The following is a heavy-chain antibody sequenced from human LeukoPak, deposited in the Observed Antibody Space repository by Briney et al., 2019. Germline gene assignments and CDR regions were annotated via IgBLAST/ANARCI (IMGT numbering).Heavy chain of an antibody. CDR1: GFIFSDYW. V-gene: IGHV3-7*01. Sequence: PGGSLRLSCAASGFIFSDYWMSWVRQAPGKGLEWVANIKQDGSEEYYVDSVKGRFTISRDNAKNSLNLQMNSLRAEDTAVYYCARAYYYDSSGPGDYWGQGTLVSVSS. CDR2: IKQDGSEE. J-gene: IGHJ4*02. D-gene: IGHD3-22*01. CDR3: ARAYYYDSSGPGDY.